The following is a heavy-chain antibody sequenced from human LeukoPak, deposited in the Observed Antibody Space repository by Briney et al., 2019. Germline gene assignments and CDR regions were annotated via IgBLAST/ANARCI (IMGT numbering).Heavy chain of an antibody. CDR2: ISSSSSYI. D-gene: IGHD4-23*01. V-gene: IGHV3-21*01. Sequence: GGSLRLSCAASGFTFSSYSMNWVRQAPEKGLEWVSSISSSSSYIYYADSVKGRFTISRDNAKNSLYLQMNSLRAEDTAVYYCARENYGGNYHDAFDIWGQGTMVTVSS. CDR1: GFTFSSYS. CDR3: ARENYGGNYHDAFDI. J-gene: IGHJ3*02.